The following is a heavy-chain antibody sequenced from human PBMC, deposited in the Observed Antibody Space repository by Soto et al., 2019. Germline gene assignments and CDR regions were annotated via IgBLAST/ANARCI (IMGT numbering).Heavy chain of an antibody. CDR1: GFSFSDIT. V-gene: IGHV3-23*01. J-gene: IGHJ4*02. Sequence: EVELLESGGGLVQPGGSLRLSCAGSGFSFSDITMSWVRQPPGKGLQWVADISASGATTNYADSVRGRFTISRDNSKSTLDLQMTSLGVEDTAVYYCTVRRFSSSWSPFDFWGQGTLVTVSS. CDR3: TVRRFSSSWSPFDF. CDR2: ISASGATT. D-gene: IGHD6-13*01.